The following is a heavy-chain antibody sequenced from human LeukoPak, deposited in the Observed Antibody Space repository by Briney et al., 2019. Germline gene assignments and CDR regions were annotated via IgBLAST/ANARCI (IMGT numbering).Heavy chain of an antibody. CDR2: IYYSGST. D-gene: IGHD1-26*01. CDR3: NLVPVGATDAFDI. J-gene: IGHJ3*02. CDR1: GGSISSSSYY. Sequence: NSSETLSLTCTVSGGSISSSSYYWGWIRQPPGKGLEWIGSIYYSGSTYYNPSLKSRVTISVDTSKNQFSLKLSSVTAADTAVYYCNLVPVGATDAFDIWGQGTMVTVSS. V-gene: IGHV4-39*07.